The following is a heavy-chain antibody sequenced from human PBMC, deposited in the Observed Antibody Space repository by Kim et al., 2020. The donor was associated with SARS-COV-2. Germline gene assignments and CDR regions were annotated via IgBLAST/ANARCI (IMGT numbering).Heavy chain of an antibody. Sequence: GTTYHNPSLKSLVPISVDTSKNRFSLKLSSVTAADTAVYYCARRGTTMIYWGQGTLVTVSS. D-gene: IGHD3-22*01. J-gene: IGHJ4*02. CDR2: GTT. CDR3: ARRGTTMIY. V-gene: IGHV4-39*01.